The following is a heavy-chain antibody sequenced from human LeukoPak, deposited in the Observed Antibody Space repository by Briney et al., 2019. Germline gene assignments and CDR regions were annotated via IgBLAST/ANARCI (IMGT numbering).Heavy chain of an antibody. D-gene: IGHD3-3*01. CDR1: GYTFTGYY. CDR2: INPNSGGT. Sequence: GASVTVSCKASGYTFTGYYMHWVRQAPGQGLELMGWINPNSGGTNYAQKFQRRVTRTRDTSISTAYMELSRLRSDDTAVYYCARARFLEWLVYYYYGMDVWGQGTTVTVSS. J-gene: IGHJ6*02. V-gene: IGHV1-2*02. CDR3: ARARFLEWLVYYYYGMDV.